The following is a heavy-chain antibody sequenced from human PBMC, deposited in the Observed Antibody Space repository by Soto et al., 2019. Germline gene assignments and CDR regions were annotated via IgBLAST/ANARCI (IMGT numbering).Heavy chain of an antibody. J-gene: IGHJ6*02. D-gene: IGHD2-2*01. CDR3: AVSRDGYSMDV. CDR2: IYYSGST. Sequence: QVQLQESGPGLVKPSQTLSLTCTVSGGSISSGGYYWSWIRQHPGKGLEWIGYIYYSGSTYYNPSLKSRVTISVDTSKAQFSMKLSSVTAADTAVYYCAVSRDGYSMDVWGQGTTVTVSS. V-gene: IGHV4-31*03. CDR1: GGSISSGGYY.